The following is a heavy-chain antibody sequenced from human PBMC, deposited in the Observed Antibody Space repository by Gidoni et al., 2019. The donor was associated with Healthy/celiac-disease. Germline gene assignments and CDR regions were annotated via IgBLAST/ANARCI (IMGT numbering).Heavy chain of an antibody. Sequence: EVQLVESGGGLVQPGRSLRLSCTASGFTVGDYAMSWVRQAPGKGLGWVGFIRSKAYGGTTEYAASVKGRFTISRDDSKSIAYLQMNSLKTEDTAVYYCTSDLNYYDSSGYYYVVDYWGQGTLVTVSS. V-gene: IGHV3-49*04. CDR3: TSDLNYYDSSGYYYVVDY. CDR2: IRSKAYGGTT. D-gene: IGHD3-22*01. CDR1: GFTVGDYA. J-gene: IGHJ4*02.